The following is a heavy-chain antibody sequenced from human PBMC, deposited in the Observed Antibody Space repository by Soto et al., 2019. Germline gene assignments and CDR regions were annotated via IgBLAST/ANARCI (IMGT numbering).Heavy chain of an antibody. Sequence: EVQLVESGGGLVQPGGSLRLSCAASGFTFSNYCMTWVRQVQGKGLELVANIKQDGSERYYVDSVKGRFTVSRDDAKNSLYLQMNKLRADDTSVYYCAMSPGICGSTFFAFWGQGTPVTVSS. CDR3: AMSPGICGSTFFAF. D-gene: IGHD1-7*01. CDR2: IKQDGSER. V-gene: IGHV3-7*01. J-gene: IGHJ4*02. CDR1: GFTFSNYC.